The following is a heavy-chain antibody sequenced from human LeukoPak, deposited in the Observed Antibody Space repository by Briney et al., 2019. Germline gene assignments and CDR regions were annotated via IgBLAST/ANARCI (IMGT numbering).Heavy chain of an antibody. V-gene: IGHV1-69*05. Sequence: AASVKVSCKASGGTFSSYAISWVRQAPGQGLEWMGGIIPIFGTANYAQKFQGRVTITTDESTSTAYMELSSLRSEDTAVYYCASRGSSTEFDYWGQGTLVTVSS. CDR1: GGTFSSYA. J-gene: IGHJ4*02. CDR3: ASRGSSTEFDY. D-gene: IGHD6-6*01. CDR2: IIPIFGTA.